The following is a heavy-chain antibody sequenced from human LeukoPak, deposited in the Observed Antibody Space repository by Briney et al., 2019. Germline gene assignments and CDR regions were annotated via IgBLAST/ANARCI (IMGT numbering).Heavy chain of an antibody. J-gene: IGHJ5*02. CDR3: ARDLSKYQLPPGGFDP. D-gene: IGHD2-2*01. CDR2: IYYSGST. V-gene: IGHV4-31*03. CDR1: GGSISNGDHY. Sequence: SETLSLTCTVSGGSISNGDHYWSWIRQHPGKGLEWIGYIYYSGSTYYNPSLKGRVTISVDTSKNQFSLKLSSVTAADTAVYYCARDLSKYQLPPGGFDPWGQGTLVTVSS.